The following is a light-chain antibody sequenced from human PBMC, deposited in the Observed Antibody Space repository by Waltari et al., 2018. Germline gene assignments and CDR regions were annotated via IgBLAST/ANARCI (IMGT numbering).Light chain of an antibody. CDR2: LHSDGSH. V-gene: IGLV4-69*01. Sequence: QLVLTQSPSASASLGASVRLTCTLSSGHSTYALACHQHQPEKGPRYLMTLHSDGSHTRGVGIPDRFSGSSSGAVRYLTISSLQTEDEADYYCQARAPGIRVFGGGTKLTVL. CDR1: SGHSTYA. J-gene: IGLJ3*02. CDR3: QARAPGIRV.